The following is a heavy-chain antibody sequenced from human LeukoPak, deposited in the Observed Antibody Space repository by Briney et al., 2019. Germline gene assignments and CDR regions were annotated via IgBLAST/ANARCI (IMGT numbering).Heavy chain of an antibody. Sequence: GGSLRLSCAASGFTYSSYSMNWVRQAPGKGLEWVSYISSSSSTIYYADSVKGRFTISRDNAKNSLYLQMNSLRAEDTAVYYCARGTYYYDSTRDWGQGTLVTVSS. CDR1: GFTYSSYS. CDR3: ARGTYYYDSTRD. J-gene: IGHJ4*02. V-gene: IGHV3-48*04. CDR2: ISSSSSTI. D-gene: IGHD3-22*01.